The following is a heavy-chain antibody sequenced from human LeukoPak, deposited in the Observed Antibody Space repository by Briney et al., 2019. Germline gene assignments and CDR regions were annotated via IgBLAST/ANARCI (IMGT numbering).Heavy chain of an antibody. V-gene: IGHV3-23*01. CDR1: GFTLPGHT. Sequence: PGGSLRLSCAASGFTLPGHTMTWLRQAPGKGLEWVSIIGGRDDKTYYADSVKGRFTISRDNSKNTLYLQMNSLRAEDTAVYYCAKDRAPKEERITYWFDPWGQGTLVTVSS. J-gene: IGHJ5*02. D-gene: IGHD3-10*01. CDR3: AKDRAPKEERITYWFDP. CDR2: IGGRDDKT.